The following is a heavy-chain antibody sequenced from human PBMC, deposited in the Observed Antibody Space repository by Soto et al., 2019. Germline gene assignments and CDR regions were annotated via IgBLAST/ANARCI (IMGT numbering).Heavy chain of an antibody. D-gene: IGHD4-17*01. CDR1: GFTFSSYD. CDR3: ARARYLYGDYVEAQYYMDV. V-gene: IGHV3-13*01. J-gene: IGHJ6*03. Sequence: GGSLRLSCAASGFTFSSYDMHWVRQATGKGLEWVSAIGTAGDTYYPGSVKGRFTISRENAKNSLYLQMNSLRAGDTAVYYCARARYLYGDYVEAQYYMDVWGKGTTVTVSS. CDR2: IGTAGDT.